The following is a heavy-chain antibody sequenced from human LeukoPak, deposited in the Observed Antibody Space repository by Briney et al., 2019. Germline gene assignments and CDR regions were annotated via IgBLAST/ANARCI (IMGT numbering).Heavy chain of an antibody. CDR1: DLTVSSNY. D-gene: IGHD4-17*01. CDR2: IYSGDST. J-gene: IGHJ4*02. Sequence: GGSLKLPCAASDLTVSSNYMSWVRQAPGKGLQCVSLIYSGDSTYYADSVKGRFTISRDKSKNTLSLQMNSLRAEDTAVYYCVRLTVTTTSDYFDYWGQGTLVTVSP. V-gene: IGHV3-53*01. CDR3: VRLTVTTTSDYFDY.